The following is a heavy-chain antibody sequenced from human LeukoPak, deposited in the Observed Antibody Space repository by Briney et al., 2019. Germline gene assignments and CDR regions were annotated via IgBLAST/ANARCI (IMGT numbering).Heavy chain of an antibody. CDR1: GCTFTSYA. CDR2: IIAFYGTA. Sequence: ASVKVSCKASGCTFTSYAISWVRQAPGQGLEWMGRIIAFYGTANYAQKFQGRVTITTDESTSTAYMELSSLRSEDTAVYYCSSSLYSYGYFSDFWGQGTLVTVSS. V-gene: IGHV1-69*05. J-gene: IGHJ4*02. CDR3: SSSLYSYGYFSDF. D-gene: IGHD5-18*01.